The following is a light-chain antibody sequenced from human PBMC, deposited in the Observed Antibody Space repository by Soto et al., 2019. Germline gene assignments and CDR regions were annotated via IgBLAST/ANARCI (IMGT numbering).Light chain of an antibody. CDR3: QTWGTCIHVV. Sequence: QLVLTQSPSSSASLGASVKLTCTLSSGHSSYAIAWHQQQPEKGPRYLMKLDSDGSHTKGDAIPDRFSGSSSGAERYLTICSLQSEDDAWYYCQTWGTCIHVVFGGWT. CDR2: LDSDGSH. CDR1: SGHSSYA. V-gene: IGLV4-69*01. J-gene: IGLJ2*01.